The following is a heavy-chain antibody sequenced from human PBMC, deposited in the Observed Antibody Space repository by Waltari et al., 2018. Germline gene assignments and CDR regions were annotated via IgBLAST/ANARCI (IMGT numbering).Heavy chain of an antibody. CDR3: ARSPGIAAAVGYFDY. CDR1: GGSFSGYY. J-gene: IGHJ4*02. D-gene: IGHD6-13*01. Sequence: QVQLQQWGAGLLKPSETLSLTCAVYGGSFSGYYWSWIRQPPGKGLEWIGEINHSGSTNYNPTLTSRVTISVDTSKNQCSLKLSSVTAADAAVYYCARSPGIAAAVGYFDYWGQGTLVTVSS. V-gene: IGHV4-34*01. CDR2: INHSGST.